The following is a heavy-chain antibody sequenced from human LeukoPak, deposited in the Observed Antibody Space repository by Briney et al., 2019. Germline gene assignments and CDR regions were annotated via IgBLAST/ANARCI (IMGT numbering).Heavy chain of an antibody. CDR2: INHSGST. CDR3: ARLYSSSWYRPGRWYFDL. Sequence: SETLSLTCAVYGGSFSGYYWSWIRQPPGKGLEWIGEINHSGSTNYNPSLKSRVTISVDTSKNQFSLKLSSVTAADTAVYYCARLYSSSWYRPGRWYFDLWGRGTLVTVSS. V-gene: IGHV4-34*01. CDR1: GGSFSGYY. J-gene: IGHJ2*01. D-gene: IGHD6-13*01.